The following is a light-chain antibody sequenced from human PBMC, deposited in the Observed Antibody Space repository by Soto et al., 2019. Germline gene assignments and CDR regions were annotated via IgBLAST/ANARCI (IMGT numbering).Light chain of an antibody. J-gene: IGLJ1*01. CDR3: TASTVTTVYV. Sequence: QSALTQPASVSGCPGQSITISCTGTSSDVGAYNFVSWYQHHPGKAPKLIIYDVSNRPSGVPTRFCGSKSGNTATLTISGQPDEDEADYYCTASTVTTVYVFGTGTKVTVL. CDR2: DVS. V-gene: IGLV2-14*01. CDR1: SSDVGAYNF.